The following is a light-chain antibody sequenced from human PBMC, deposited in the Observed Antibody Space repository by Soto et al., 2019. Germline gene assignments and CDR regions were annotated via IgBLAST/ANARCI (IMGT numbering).Light chain of an antibody. J-gene: IGKJ2*01. CDR3: QQYTNWPYT. CDR1: QSVSSN. Sequence: DIEMTQSPATLSVSPGERASLSCRASQSVSSNLAWYQQTAGKAPRLLIYGASTRATGIPARFSGSGSGTEFTLTISSLQSEDFAVYSCQQYTNWPYTFGQGTKLEIK. V-gene: IGKV3-15*01. CDR2: GAS.